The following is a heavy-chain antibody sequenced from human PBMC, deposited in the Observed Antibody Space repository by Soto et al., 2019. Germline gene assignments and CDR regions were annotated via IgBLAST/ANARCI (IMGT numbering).Heavy chain of an antibody. CDR1: GGSISSYY. J-gene: IGHJ2*01. CDR3: ARDRYSSAEGYFDL. CDR2: IYYSGST. Sequence: ETLSLTCTVSGGSISSYYWSWIRQPPGKGLEWIGYIYYSGSTNYNPSLKSRVTISVDTSKNQFSLKLSSVTAADTAVYYCARDRYSSAEGYFDLWGRGTLVTVSS. D-gene: IGHD6-25*01. V-gene: IGHV4-59*01.